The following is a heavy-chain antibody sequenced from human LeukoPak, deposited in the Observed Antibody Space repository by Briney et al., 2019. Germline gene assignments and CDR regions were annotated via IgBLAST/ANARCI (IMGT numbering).Heavy chain of an antibody. Sequence: SETLSLTCTVSGYSISSGYYWGWLRQPPGKGLEWIGSMFHSGSSYYNPSLKSRVTISLDTSKNQFSLKLNSVTAADTAVYYCARGLSYYYDRSGYYSLGYWGQGTLVTVSS. J-gene: IGHJ4*02. D-gene: IGHD3-22*01. V-gene: IGHV4-38-2*02. CDR1: GYSISSGYY. CDR2: MFHSGSS. CDR3: ARGLSYYYDRSGYYSLGY.